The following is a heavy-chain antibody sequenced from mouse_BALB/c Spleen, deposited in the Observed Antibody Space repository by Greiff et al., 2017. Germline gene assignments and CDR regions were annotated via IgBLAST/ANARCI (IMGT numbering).Heavy chain of an antibody. J-gene: IGHJ4*01. V-gene: IGHV5-9*03. Sequence: EVMLVESGGGLVKPGGSLKLSCAASGFTFSSYTMSWVRQTPEKRLEWVATISSGGGNTYYPDSVKGRFTISRDNAKNNLYLQMSSLRSEDTALYYCARYTVDYYAMDYWGQGTSVTVSS. CDR1: GFTFSSYT. CDR3: ARYTVDYYAMDY. CDR2: ISSGGGNT.